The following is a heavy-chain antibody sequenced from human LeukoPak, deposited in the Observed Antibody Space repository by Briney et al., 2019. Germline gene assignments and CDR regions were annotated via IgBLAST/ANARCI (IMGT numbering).Heavy chain of an antibody. CDR1: GGPISSYY. J-gene: IGHJ4*02. Sequence: SETLSLTCTVSGGPISSYYWSWIRQPPGKGLEWIGYFHYSGTTNSNPSLKSRVSISIDTSKNQLSLKLTSVTAADTAMYYCASGGWQWLIDWGQGTLVTVSS. CDR2: FHYSGTT. CDR3: ASGGWQWLID. D-gene: IGHD6-19*01. V-gene: IGHV4-59*01.